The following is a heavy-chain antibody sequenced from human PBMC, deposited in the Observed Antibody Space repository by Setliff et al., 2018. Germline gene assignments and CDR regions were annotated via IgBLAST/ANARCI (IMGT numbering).Heavy chain of an antibody. CDR3: LRLVRYCSRTSCQRTSGDEV. CDR1: GYTLSNSI. J-gene: IGHJ4*02. CDR2: ISAYNGKT. Sequence: ASVKVSCKASGYTLSNSILSWVRQAPGQGLEWVGWISAYNGKTYSAQKFQDRVTLTTHTSTNTFYLELRSLRPDDTAVYYCLRLVRYCSRTSCQRTSGDEVWGQGTLVTV. V-gene: IGHV1-18*01. D-gene: IGHD2-8*01.